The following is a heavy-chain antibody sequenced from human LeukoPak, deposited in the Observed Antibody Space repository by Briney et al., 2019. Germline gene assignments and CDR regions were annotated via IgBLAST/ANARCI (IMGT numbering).Heavy chain of an antibody. V-gene: IGHV3-11*05. CDR3: ARDNIVVVPAARQYYFDY. CDR2: ISSSSSYT. J-gene: IGHJ4*02. CDR1: GFTFSDYY. Sequence: GGSLRLSCAASGFTFSDYYMSWVRQAPGKGLEWVSYISSSSSYTNYADSVKGRFTISRDNAKNSLCLQMNSLRAEDTAVYYCARDNIVVVPAARQYYFDYWGQGTLVTVSS. D-gene: IGHD2-2*01.